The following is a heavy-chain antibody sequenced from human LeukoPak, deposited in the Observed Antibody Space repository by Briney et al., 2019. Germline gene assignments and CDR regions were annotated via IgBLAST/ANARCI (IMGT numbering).Heavy chain of an antibody. CDR3: ARDFTGSGYYMDV. V-gene: IGHV3-23*01. D-gene: IGHD3-10*01. CDR1: GFTFSSHA. J-gene: IGHJ6*03. Sequence: GGFLRLSCAGSGFTFSSHAMNWVRQAPGKGLEWVSVISGSGDNTYYADSVKGRFTISRDNSKNTMYLQMNSLRAEYTAVYYCARDFTGSGYYMDVWGKGTTVTVSS. CDR2: ISGSGDNT.